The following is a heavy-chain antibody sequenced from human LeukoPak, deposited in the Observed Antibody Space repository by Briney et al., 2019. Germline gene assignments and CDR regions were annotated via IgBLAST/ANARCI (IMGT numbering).Heavy chain of an antibody. V-gene: IGHV4-34*01. CDR2: INHSGST. CDR3: ARVSWYTNAFDI. J-gene: IGHJ3*02. Sequence: SETLSLTCAVYGGSFSGYYWSWIRQPPGKGLEWIGEINHSGSTNYNPSLKSRVTISVDTSKNQFSLKLSSVTAADTAVYYCARVSWYTNAFDIWGQGTMVTVSS. CDR1: GGSFSGYY. D-gene: IGHD1-1*01.